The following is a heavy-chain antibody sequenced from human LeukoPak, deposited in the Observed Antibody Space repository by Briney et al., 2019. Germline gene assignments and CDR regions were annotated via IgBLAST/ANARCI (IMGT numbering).Heavy chain of an antibody. CDR1: GYTFTDYY. Sequence: GASVKVSCKASGYTFTDYYMHWVRQAPGQGLEWMGRIKPNSGGTNYGQKFQDRVTMTRDTSISIAYMELSNLRSDDTAVYYCARAGVWDSSDTSGYHNGAFDIWRQGTMVTVSS. J-gene: IGHJ3*02. V-gene: IGHV1-2*06. CDR3: ARAGVWDSSDTSGYHNGAFDI. D-gene: IGHD3-22*01. CDR2: IKPNSGGT.